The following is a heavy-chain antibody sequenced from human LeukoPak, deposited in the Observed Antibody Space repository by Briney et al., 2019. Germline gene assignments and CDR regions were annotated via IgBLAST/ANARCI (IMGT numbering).Heavy chain of an antibody. V-gene: IGHV5-51*01. J-gene: IGHJ4*02. D-gene: IGHD5-24*01. CDR1: GYSFINYW. Sequence: GESLKISCKGSGYSFINYWIGWVRQMPGKGLEWVGIIYPADSDIRYSPSFQGQVTISADKSISTAYLQWSSLKASDTAMYYCARRDGYSYFDYWGQGTLVTVSS. CDR3: ARRDGYSYFDY. CDR2: IYPADSDI.